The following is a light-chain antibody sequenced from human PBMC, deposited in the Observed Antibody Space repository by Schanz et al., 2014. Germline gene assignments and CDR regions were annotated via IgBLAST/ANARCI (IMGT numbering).Light chain of an antibody. CDR1: SSNIGAGYG. Sequence: QSVLTQPPSVSGAPGQRVTISCTGSSSNIGAGYGVHWYQQFPGTAPKLLIYDNSRRPSGVPDRFSGSKSGTSGTLAITGLQAEDEADYYCQSYDSSLSGSNVFGTGTKLTVL. V-gene: IGLV1-40*01. CDR2: DNS. CDR3: QSYDSSLSGSNV. J-gene: IGLJ1*01.